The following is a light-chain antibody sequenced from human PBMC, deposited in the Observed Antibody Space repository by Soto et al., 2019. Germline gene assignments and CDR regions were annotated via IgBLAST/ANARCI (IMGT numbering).Light chain of an antibody. J-gene: IGKJ1*01. V-gene: IGKV1-5*01. Sequence: DIQMTQSPSTLSAFVGDRVTITCRASQSIPNWVAWYQQKPGKAPKLLIYDASNLESGVPSRFSGGGSGTDFTLTVSSLQPDDFATYYCQQYNNYSPTFGQGTKVDI. CDR2: DAS. CDR3: QQYNNYSPT. CDR1: QSIPNW.